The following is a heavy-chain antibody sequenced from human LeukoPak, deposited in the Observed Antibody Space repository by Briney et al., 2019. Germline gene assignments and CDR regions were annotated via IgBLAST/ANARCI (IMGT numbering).Heavy chain of an antibody. J-gene: IGHJ4*02. CDR1: GFTFSTYW. Sequence: GGTLRLSCAASGFTFSTYWKHWVRHAPRKGLEWVAVVWSDATNQYYGDSVKGRFTISRDNFKKTVSLQMDSLRAEDTAVYYCAKDAQRGFVYSNSLEHWGEGSLVTVSS. V-gene: IGHV3-33*06. D-gene: IGHD4-11*01. CDR3: AKDAQRGFVYSNSLEH. CDR2: VWSDATNQ.